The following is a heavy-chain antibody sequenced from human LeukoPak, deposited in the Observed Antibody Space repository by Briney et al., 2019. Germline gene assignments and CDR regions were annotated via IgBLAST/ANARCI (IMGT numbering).Heavy chain of an antibody. Sequence: SETLSLTCTVSGGSISSYYWSWIRQPPGKGLEWIGNIYYSGSTNYNPSLRSRVTISVDTSKNQCSLKLSSVTAADTAVYYCARGSTRDKFDPWDQGTLVTVSS. CDR1: GGSISSYY. CDR3: ARGSTRDKFDP. V-gene: IGHV4-59*01. CDR2: IYYSGST. J-gene: IGHJ5*02. D-gene: IGHD2-15*01.